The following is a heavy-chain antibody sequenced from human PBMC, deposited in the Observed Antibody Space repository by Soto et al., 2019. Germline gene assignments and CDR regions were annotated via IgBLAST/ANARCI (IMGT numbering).Heavy chain of an antibody. CDR3: ASVPGP. CDR2: IYHSRST. CDR1: GGSISSGGYS. Sequence: PSETLSLTCAVSGGSISSGGYSWSCIWQPPGKGLEWIGYIYHSRSTYYNPSLTSQVTISVDRSKNQFSLKLSSVTAADTAVYYCASVPGPWGKGTLVTVST. J-gene: IGHJ5*02. D-gene: IGHD2-2*01. V-gene: IGHV4-30-2*01.